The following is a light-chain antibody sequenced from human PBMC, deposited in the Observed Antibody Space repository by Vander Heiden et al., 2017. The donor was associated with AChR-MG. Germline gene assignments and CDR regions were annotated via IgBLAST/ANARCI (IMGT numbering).Light chain of an antibody. CDR2: KAS. Sequence: DIQMTQSPSTLSASVGDRVTITCRASQSISSWLAWYQQKPGKAPKLLIYKASSLESGVPSRFSGSVSGREFTLTLSSLQPDDFATYYCQQYNSYSTFGQGTKLEIK. CDR3: QQYNSYST. CDR1: QSISSW. J-gene: IGKJ2*01. V-gene: IGKV1-5*03.